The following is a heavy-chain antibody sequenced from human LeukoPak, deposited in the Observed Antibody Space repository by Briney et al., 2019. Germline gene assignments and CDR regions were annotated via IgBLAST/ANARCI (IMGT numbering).Heavy chain of an antibody. D-gene: IGHD2-15*01. CDR1: GYTFTSYD. CDR2: MNPNSGNR. Sequence: ASVKVSCKASGYTFTSYDINWVRQATGQGLEWVGWMNPNSGNRGYAQKCQGRVTMTRNTSISTAYMELRSLRCVDPAVYYCARGKVAPKYYYYYMDVWGKGTTVTVSS. CDR3: ARGKVAPKYYYYYMDV. J-gene: IGHJ6*03. V-gene: IGHV1-8*01.